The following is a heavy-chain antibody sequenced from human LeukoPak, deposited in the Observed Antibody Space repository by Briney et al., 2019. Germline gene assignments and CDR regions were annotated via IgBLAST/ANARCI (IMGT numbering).Heavy chain of an antibody. V-gene: IGHV1-69*05. D-gene: IGHD5-24*01. CDR3: ANRDGYNFWFDP. Sequence: SVKVSCKASGYTFTSYDINWVRQAPGQGLEWMGGIIPIFGTANYAQKFQGRVTITTDESTSTAYMELSSLRSEDTAVYYCANRDGYNFWFDPWGQGTLVTVSS. CDR2: IIPIFGTA. CDR1: GYTFTSYD. J-gene: IGHJ5*02.